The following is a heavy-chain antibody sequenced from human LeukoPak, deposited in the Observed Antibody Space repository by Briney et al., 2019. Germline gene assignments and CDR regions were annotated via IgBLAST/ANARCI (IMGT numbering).Heavy chain of an antibody. CDR3: AEWKGGGNPAGY. Sequence: GGSLRLSCAASGFTVSSNYMSWVRQAPGKGLEGVAFIRYDGSNKYYADSVKGRFTISRDNSKNALYLQMNSLRAEDTAVYYCAEWKGGGNPAGYWGQGTLVTVSS. D-gene: IGHD4-23*01. CDR2: IRYDGSNK. CDR1: GFTVSSNY. V-gene: IGHV3-30*02. J-gene: IGHJ4*02.